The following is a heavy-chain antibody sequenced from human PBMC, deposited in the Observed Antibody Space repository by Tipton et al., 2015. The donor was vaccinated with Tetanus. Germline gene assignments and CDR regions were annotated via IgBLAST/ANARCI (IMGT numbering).Heavy chain of an antibody. J-gene: IGHJ4*02. V-gene: IGHV3-11*01. CDR2: ISASGHPI. Sequence: YWSWIRQTPGKGLEWVAYISASGHPIFYTDSVKGRFTISTDNTKNHLYLQMNSLRVEDTGLYFCARDNYDSKDFSDYWGQGTLITVSS. CDR1: Y. D-gene: IGHD3-3*01. CDR3: ARDNYDSKDFSDY.